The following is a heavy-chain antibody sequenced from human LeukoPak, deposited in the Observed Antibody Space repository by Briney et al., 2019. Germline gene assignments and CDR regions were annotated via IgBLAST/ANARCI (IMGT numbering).Heavy chain of an antibody. CDR2: TYYRSKWYN. CDR3: LRDSGLGNDAFDI. Sequence: SQTLSLTCAISGDSVSSLSAAWNWIRQSQERCLEWLGRTYYRSKWYNEYAGSLRSRVTINPDTSKNQFSLQLNSVTPEDTAVYYCLRDSGLGNDAFDIWGHGTVVTVSS. V-gene: IGHV6-1*01. D-gene: IGHD3-10*01. CDR1: GDSVSSLSAA. J-gene: IGHJ3*02.